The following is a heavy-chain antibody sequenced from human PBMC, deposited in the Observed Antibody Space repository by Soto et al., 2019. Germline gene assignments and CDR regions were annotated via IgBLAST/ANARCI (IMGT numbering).Heavy chain of an antibody. CDR1: GGSISSGGYY. D-gene: IGHD3-9*01. V-gene: IGHV4-31*03. Sequence: QVHLQESGPGLWKPSQTLSLTCTVSGGSISSGGYYWGWIRQHPGKGLEWIGGIYYSGSTYYNPSLKSRVTISVDTSKNQFSLKLSSVTAADTAVYYCARAVADYDILTGYYYYFDYWGQGTLVTVSS. CDR2: IYYSGST. J-gene: IGHJ4*02. CDR3: ARAVADYDILTGYYYYFDY.